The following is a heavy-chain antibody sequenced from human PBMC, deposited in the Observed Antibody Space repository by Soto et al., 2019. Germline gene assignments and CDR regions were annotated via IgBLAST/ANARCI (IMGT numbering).Heavy chain of an antibody. J-gene: IGHJ6*02. V-gene: IGHV1-18*01. D-gene: IGHD3-16*01. CDR2: INGYNGNT. Sequence: QVQLVQSGAEVKKPGASVKVSCKASGYTFTSYGISWVRQAPGQGLEWMGWINGYNGNTNQAQKLQGRVTMSTDTSTSTAYMELRSLRSDDSAVYYCARMGDVPYYYSGMDVWGQGTTVTVSS. CDR1: GYTFTSYG. CDR3: ARMGDVPYYYSGMDV.